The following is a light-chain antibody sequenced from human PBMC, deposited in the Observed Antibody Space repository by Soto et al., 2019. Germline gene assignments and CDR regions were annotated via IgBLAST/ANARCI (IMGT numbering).Light chain of an antibody. J-gene: IGKJ5*01. CDR2: GAS. CDR1: QSVSSN. CDR3: QQYNNWPPSIT. V-gene: IGKV3-15*01. Sequence: EIVMTQSPATLSMSPGERATLSCRASQSVSSNLAWYQQKPGQAPRLLIYGASTRATGIPARFSGSGSGTECSLTISSLHSEDFAVYYCQQYNNWPPSITFGQGTRLEIK.